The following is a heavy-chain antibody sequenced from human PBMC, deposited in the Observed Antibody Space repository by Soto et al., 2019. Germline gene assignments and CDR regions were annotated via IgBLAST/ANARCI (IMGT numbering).Heavy chain of an antibody. Sequence: GASVKVSCKASGYTFTGYYMHWVRQAPGQGLEWMGWINPNSGGTNYAQKFQGWVTMTRDTSISTAYMELSRLRSDDTAVYYCARADPTVYSGYDQKYYFDYCGQGTLVTVSS. V-gene: IGHV1-2*04. D-gene: IGHD5-12*01. CDR1: GYTFTGYY. J-gene: IGHJ4*02. CDR2: INPNSGGT. CDR3: ARADPTVYSGYDQKYYFDY.